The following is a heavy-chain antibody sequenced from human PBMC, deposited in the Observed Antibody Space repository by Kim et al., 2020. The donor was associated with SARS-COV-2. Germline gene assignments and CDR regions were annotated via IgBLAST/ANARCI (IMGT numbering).Heavy chain of an antibody. D-gene: IGHD6-19*01. CDR3: TTPQWLVSPYTGGDY. Sequence: GGSLRLSCAASGFTFGNAWMSWVRQAPGKGLEWVGRIKSQTDGGTTDYAAPVKGRFTISRDDSKNTLYLQMNSLKIEDTALYYCTTPQWLVSPYTGGDYWGQGTLVTVSS. CDR2: IKSQTDGGTT. V-gene: IGHV3-15*01. CDR1: GFTFGNAW. J-gene: IGHJ4*02.